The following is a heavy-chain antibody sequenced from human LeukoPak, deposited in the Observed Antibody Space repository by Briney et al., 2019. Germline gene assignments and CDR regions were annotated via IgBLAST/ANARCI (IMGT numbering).Heavy chain of an antibody. CDR1: GYTFTNYW. V-gene: IGHV5-51*01. J-gene: IGHJ4*02. CDR2: IYPFDSDT. Sequence: GESLKISCKGSGYTFTNYWIVWVRQMPGKGLEWMGIIYPFDSDTRYRPSFQGQVAISADKSISTAYLQWSSLKASDTAMYYCARPESIGGSFDYWGQGTLVTFSS. CDR3: ARPESIGGSFDY. D-gene: IGHD6-6*01.